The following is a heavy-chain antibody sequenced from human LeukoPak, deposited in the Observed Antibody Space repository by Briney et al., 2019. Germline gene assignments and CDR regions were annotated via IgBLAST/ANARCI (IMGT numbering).Heavy chain of an antibody. D-gene: IGHD6-13*01. V-gene: IGHV1-46*01. CDR3: ALADDHNDY. CDR1: GYTFTSYY. J-gene: IGHJ4*02. CDR2: INPSGGST. Sequence: ASVKVSCKASGYTFTSYYMHWVRQAPGQGLEWMGIINPSGGSTSYAQKFQGRVTITADESTSTAYMELSSLRSEDTAVYYCALADDHNDYWGQGTLVTVSS.